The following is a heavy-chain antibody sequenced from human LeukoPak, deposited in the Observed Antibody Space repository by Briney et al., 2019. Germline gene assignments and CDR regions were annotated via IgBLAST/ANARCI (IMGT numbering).Heavy chain of an antibody. D-gene: IGHD3-10*01. V-gene: IGHV3-21*01. CDR1: EFTFSYW. CDR2: ISSSSSYI. CDR3: ARGLTIKHWFDP. Sequence: GGSLRLSCAASEFTFSYWMSWVRQAPGKGLEWVSSISSSSSYIYYADSVKGRFTISRDNAKNSLFLQMNSLRAEDTAVYYCARGLTIKHWFDPWGQGTLVTVSS. J-gene: IGHJ5*02.